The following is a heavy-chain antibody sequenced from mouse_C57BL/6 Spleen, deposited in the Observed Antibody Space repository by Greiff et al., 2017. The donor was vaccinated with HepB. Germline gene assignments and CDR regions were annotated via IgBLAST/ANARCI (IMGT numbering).Heavy chain of an antibody. CDR3: ARWGPYYCDY. CDR2: INPYNGGT. V-gene: IGHV1-19*01. J-gene: IGHJ2*01. CDR1: GYTFTDYY. Sequence: EVQLQQSGPVLVKPGASVKMSCKASGYTFTDYYMNWVKQSHGKSLEWIGVINPYNGGTSYNQKFKGKATLTVDKSSSTAYMELNSLTSEDSAVYYCARWGPYYCDYWGQGTTLTVSS.